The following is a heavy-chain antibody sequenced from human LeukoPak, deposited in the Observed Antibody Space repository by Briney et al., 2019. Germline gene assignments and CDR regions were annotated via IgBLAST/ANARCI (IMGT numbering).Heavy chain of an antibody. J-gene: IGHJ6*03. CDR1: GFTFTNYY. Sequence: GESLRLSCSASGFTFTNYYLNWVRQAPGKGLEWVSSISGGYSYINYAASVKGRFTISRDSAKISLYLQMDSLRAEDTAVYYCARAFGGYDSQHFYYYMDVWGKGTTVTVSS. CDR2: ISGGYSYI. V-gene: IGHV3-21*06. D-gene: IGHD5-12*01. CDR3: ARAFGGYDSQHFYYYMDV.